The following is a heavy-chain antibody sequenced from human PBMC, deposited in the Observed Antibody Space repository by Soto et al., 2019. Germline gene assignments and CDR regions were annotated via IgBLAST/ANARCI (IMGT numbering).Heavy chain of an antibody. CDR1: GFTVSSNY. Sequence: WGSLRLSCAASGFTVSSNYMSWVRQAPGKGLEWVSVIYSGGSTYYADSVKGRFTISRDNSKNTLYLQMNSLRAEDTAVYYCARVRSPAEYYYYYMDVWGKGTTVTVSS. CDR3: ARVRSPAEYYYYYMDV. J-gene: IGHJ6*03. CDR2: IYSGGST. V-gene: IGHV3-66*01. D-gene: IGHD2-15*01.